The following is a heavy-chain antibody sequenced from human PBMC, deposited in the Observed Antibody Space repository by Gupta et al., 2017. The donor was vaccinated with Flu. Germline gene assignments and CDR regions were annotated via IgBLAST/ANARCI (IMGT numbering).Heavy chain of an antibody. Sequence: EVQLVESGGDLVQPGGSLRRSCTVSGFTFSNSWIHWVRQLPGKGLVWVSRINNDGTGTTYADSVKGRFTISRDNARDTLYLQMNSLRVEDTAVYYCARGGSFFYRGSHDYPYYFDYWGRGALVTVSS. J-gene: IGHJ4*02. CDR2: INNDGTGT. V-gene: IGHV3-74*01. D-gene: IGHD4-11*01. CDR3: ARGGSFFYRGSHDYPYYFDY. CDR1: GFTFSNSW.